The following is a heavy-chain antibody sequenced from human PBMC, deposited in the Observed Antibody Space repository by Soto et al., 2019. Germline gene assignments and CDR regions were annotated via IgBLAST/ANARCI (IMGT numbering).Heavy chain of an antibody. Sequence: GGSLRLSCAASGFTFSSYSMNWVRQAPGKGLEWVSSISSSSSYIYYADSVKGRFTISRDNAKNSLYLQMNSLRAEDTAVYYCARESYSSSWDYNWFDPWGQGTLVTVSS. CDR1: GFTFSSYS. CDR2: ISSSSSYI. J-gene: IGHJ5*02. D-gene: IGHD6-13*01. V-gene: IGHV3-21*01. CDR3: ARESYSSSWDYNWFDP.